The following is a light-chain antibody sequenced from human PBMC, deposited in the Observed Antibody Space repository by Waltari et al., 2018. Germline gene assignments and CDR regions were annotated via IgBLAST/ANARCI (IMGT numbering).Light chain of an antibody. V-gene: IGKV1-33*01. CDR1: QDISNY. CDR3: QQYDNLPLT. CDR2: DAS. Sequence: DIQMTQSPSSLSASLGDIVTITCQASQDISNYLNWYQQKPGKAPKLLIYDASNLETGVPSRFSGSGSGTDFTFTISSLQPEDIATYYCQQYDNLPLTFGGGTKVEIK. J-gene: IGKJ4*01.